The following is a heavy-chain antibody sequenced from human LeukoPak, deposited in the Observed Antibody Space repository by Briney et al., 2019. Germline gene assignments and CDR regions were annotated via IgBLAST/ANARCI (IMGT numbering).Heavy chain of an antibody. J-gene: IGHJ6*03. D-gene: IGHD3-10*01. V-gene: IGHV1-8*03. Sequence: ASVKVSCKASGYTFTSYDINWVRQATGQGLEWMGWMNPNSGNTGYAQKFQGRVTITRNTSISTAYMELSSLRSEDTAVYYCARGRVTYGSGSYYIPYYYYYYMDVWGKGTTVTVSS. CDR1: GYTFTSYD. CDR3: ARGRVTYGSGSYYIPYYYYYYMDV. CDR2: MNPNSGNT.